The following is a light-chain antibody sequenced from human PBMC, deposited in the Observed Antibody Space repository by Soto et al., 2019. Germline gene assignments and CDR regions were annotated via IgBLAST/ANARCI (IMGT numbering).Light chain of an antibody. CDR2: EVS. CDR3: CSYTSISTSAV. J-gene: IGLJ2*01. V-gene: IGLV2-14*01. CDR1: SSDIGDYTH. Sequence: QSALTQPASVSGSPGQSITISCTGTSSDIGDYTHVSWYQQHPGKAPKLIIYEVSDRPSGVSNRFSGSKSGNTASLTISGLQTEDEADYYCCSYTSISTSAVFGGGTKLPS.